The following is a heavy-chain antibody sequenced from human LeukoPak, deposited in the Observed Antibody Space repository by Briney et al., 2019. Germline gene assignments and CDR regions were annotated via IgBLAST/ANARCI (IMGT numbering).Heavy chain of an antibody. V-gene: IGHV3-30*04. CDR1: GFTFSSYA. D-gene: IGHD6-13*01. J-gene: IGHJ6*03. CDR3: ASYRAAAGSNPNYYYYYYMDV. CDR2: ISYDGSNN. Sequence: GGSLRLSCAASGFTFSSYAMHWVRQAPGKGLEWVAVISYDGSNNYYADSVKGRFTISRDNSKNSLYLQMNSLRAEDTAVYYGASYRAAAGSNPNYYYYYYMDVGGKGTAVTVPS.